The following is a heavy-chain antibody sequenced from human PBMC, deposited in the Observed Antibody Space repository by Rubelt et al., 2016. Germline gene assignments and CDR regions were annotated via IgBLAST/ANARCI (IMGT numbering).Heavy chain of an antibody. V-gene: IGHV3-23*01. CDR2: ISGSGGST. Sequence: SRGGLVQPGGSLRVSCAASGFTFSRYAMNWVRQAPGKGLEWVAAISGSGGSTFYADSVKGRFTISRDNSKNTLYLQMNSLRAEDTAVYDCAKDRVGSWFSLDYWGQGTLVTVST. J-gene: IGHJ4*02. CDR3: AKDRVGSWFSLDY. CDR1: GFTFSRYA. D-gene: IGHD6-13*01.